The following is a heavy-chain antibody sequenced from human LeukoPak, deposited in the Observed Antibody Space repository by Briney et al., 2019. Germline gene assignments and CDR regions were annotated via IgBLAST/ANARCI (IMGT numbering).Heavy chain of an antibody. CDR3: VRDRHYIGNREVRFPY. J-gene: IGHJ4*02. CDR2: IKQDGSEK. Sequence: GGSLRLSCAASGFTFSRYWMSWVRQAPGKGLEWVANIKQDGSEKYYVDSVKGRFTISRDNAKNSLYLQMNSLRAEDTAVYYCVRDRHYIGNREVRFPYRGQGALVTVSS. V-gene: IGHV3-7*01. CDR1: GFTFSRYW. D-gene: IGHD3-10*01.